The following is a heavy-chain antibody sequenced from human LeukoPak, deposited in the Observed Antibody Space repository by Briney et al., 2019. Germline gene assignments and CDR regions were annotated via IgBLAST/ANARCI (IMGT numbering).Heavy chain of an antibody. CDR1: GFTFSSYS. D-gene: IGHD3-3*01. V-gene: IGHV3-21*01. J-gene: IGHJ4*02. CDR2: ISSSSSYI. CDR3: ARDLGDYYFDY. Sequence: GGSLRLSCAASGFTFSSYSMNWVRQAPGKGLEWVSSISSSSSYIYYADSVKGRFTISRDNAKNSLYLQMNSLRAEDTAVYYCARDLGDYYFDYWAREPWSPSPQ.